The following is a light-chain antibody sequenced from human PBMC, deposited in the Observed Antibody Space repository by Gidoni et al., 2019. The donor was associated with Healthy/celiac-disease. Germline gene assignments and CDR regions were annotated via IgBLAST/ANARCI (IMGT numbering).Light chain of an antibody. CDR1: QSVSSN. Sequence: EIVMTQSPATLSVSPGERATLSCRASQSVSSNLAWYQPKPGQAPRLLIYGASTRATGIPARFSGSGSGTEFTLTISSLQSEDFAVYYCQQYNNWPWTFGPGTKVDIK. CDR3: QQYNNWPWT. CDR2: GAS. J-gene: IGKJ3*01. V-gene: IGKV3-15*01.